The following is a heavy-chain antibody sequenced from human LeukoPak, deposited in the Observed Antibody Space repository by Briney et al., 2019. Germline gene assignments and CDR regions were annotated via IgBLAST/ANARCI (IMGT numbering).Heavy chain of an antibody. J-gene: IGHJ6*03. CDR2: INRDGSST. CDR1: GFTFSSYW. CDR3: ARQGQSLYYYYYMDV. V-gene: IGHV3-74*01. Sequence: GGSLRLSCAASGFTFSSYWMHWVRQAPGKGLVWVSRINRDGSSTSYADSVKGRFTISRDNAKNTLYLQMNSLRAEDTAVYYCARQGQSLYYYYYMDVWGKGTTVTISS.